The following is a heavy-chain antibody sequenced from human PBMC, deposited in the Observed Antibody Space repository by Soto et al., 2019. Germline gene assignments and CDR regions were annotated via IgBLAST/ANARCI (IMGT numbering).Heavy chain of an antibody. D-gene: IGHD5-18*01. V-gene: IGHV1-69*13. CDR1: GGTFSSYA. Sequence: GASVKVSCKASGGTFSSYAISWVRQAPGQGLEWMGGIIPIFGTANYAQKFQGRVTITADESTSTAYMELSSLRSEDTAVYYCARATTGDTAMVTIHYYYGMDVWGQGTTVTVSS. CDR2: IIPIFGTA. CDR3: ARATTGDTAMVTIHYYYGMDV. J-gene: IGHJ6*02.